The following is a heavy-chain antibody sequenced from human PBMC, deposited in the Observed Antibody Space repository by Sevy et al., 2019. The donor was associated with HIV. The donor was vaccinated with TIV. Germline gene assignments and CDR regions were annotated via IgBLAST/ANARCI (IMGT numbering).Heavy chain of an antibody. CDR2: IRPDGSDK. CDR1: GFTFSPYW. D-gene: IGHD1-26*01. CDR3: ARGVGLDC. Sequence: GGSLRLSCAASGFTFSPYWMTWVRQAPGGGLEWVANIRPDGSDKYYVDSGKGRFTISRDNAKNPLYLQMNSLRADDTAMYYCARGVGLDCWGQGALVTVSS. V-gene: IGHV3-7*01. J-gene: IGHJ4*02.